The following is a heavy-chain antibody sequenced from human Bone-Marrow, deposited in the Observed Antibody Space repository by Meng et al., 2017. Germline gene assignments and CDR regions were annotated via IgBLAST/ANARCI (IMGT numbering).Heavy chain of an antibody. Sequence: GGSLRLSCVASGITFRNLWMTWVRQAPGKGLEWVGRIKNKVNGGTTDFAAPVKSIFTITREDPENTLYLQMNGLKTGDTAVYYCTTDLPVTEVGGITTWGQGTLVTVSS. CDR1: GITFRNLW. V-gene: IGHV3-15*01. CDR3: TTDLPVTEVGGITT. CDR2: IKNKVNGGTT. D-gene: IGHD1-26*01. J-gene: IGHJ5*02.